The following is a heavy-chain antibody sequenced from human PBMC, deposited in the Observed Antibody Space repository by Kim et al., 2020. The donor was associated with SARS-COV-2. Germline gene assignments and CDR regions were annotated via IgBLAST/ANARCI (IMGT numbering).Heavy chain of an antibody. V-gene: IGHV4-39*01. CDR1: GGSISSLSYY. Sequence: SETLSLTCTVSGGSISSLSYYWGWIRQPPGKGLEWIGSIYYSGSTYYNPSLKSRVTISVDTSKNQFSLKLSSVTAADTAVYYCARRGGGWGSSKGDNWF. D-gene: IGHD6-6*01. J-gene: IGHJ5*01. CDR2: IYYSGST. CDR3: ARRGGGWGSSKGDNWF.